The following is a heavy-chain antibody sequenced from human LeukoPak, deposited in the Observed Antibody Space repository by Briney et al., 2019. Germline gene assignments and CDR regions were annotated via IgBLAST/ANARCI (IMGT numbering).Heavy chain of an antibody. V-gene: IGHV1-8*01. CDR2: MNPNSGNT. D-gene: IGHD3-22*01. CDR3: ATPGVHYDPSGYYPFQH. CDR1: GYTFSSYD. Sequence: ASVKVSCKASGYTFSSYDINWVRLAAGQGLEWMGWMNPNSGNTGYAQQFQGRVTMTRNTAIGTAYMELSSLRSEDTAVYYCATPGVHYDPSGYYPFQHWGQGTLLTVSS. J-gene: IGHJ1*01.